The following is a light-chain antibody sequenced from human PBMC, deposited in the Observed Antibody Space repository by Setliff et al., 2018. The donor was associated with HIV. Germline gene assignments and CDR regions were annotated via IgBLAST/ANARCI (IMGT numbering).Light chain of an antibody. J-gene: IGLJ1*01. CDR1: SDDVGASNY. CDR2: EVK. CDR3: TSYAGSNNLGV. V-gene: IGLV2-8*01. Sequence: QSALTQPASMSGSPGQSITISCTGTSDDVGASNYVSWYQQHPGKAPKLIIYEVKVRPSGVSSRFSGSKSGNTASLTVSGLQAEDEADYYCTSYAGSNNLGVFGTGTKVTVL.